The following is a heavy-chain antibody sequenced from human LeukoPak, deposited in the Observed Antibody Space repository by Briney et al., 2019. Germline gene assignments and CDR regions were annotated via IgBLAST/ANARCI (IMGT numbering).Heavy chain of an antibody. V-gene: IGHV3-23*01. Sequence: GGSLRLSCAASGFTFSKYAMSWVRQAPGKGLEWVSTVNDRGTGTYYADSVKGRFTISRDNSKNTLSLQMISLRAEDTAVYYCARDNVGATLDYWGQGTLVTVSS. D-gene: IGHD1-26*01. CDR2: VNDRGTGT. J-gene: IGHJ4*02. CDR1: GFTFSKYA. CDR3: ARDNVGATLDY.